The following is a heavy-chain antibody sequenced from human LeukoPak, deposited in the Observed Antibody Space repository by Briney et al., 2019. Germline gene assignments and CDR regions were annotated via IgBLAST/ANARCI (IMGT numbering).Heavy chain of an antibody. CDR1: GYSFTNYW. CDR2: IYPGDSDT. J-gene: IGHJ6*03. V-gene: IGHV5-51*01. CDR3: ARHLGRDYQLPYFYMDV. Sequence: GESLKISCKGSGYSFTNYWIGWVRQMPGKGLEWMGIIYPGDSDTRYSPSFQGQVTISADKSISTAYLQWSSLKASDTAMYYCARHLGRDYQLPYFYMDVWGKGTTVTVSS. D-gene: IGHD2-2*01.